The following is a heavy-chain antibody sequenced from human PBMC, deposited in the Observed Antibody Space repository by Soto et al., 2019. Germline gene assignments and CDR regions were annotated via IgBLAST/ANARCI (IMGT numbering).Heavy chain of an antibody. D-gene: IGHD6-19*01. Sequence: PGGSRRLSCAASGFTFSSYSMNWVRQAPGKGLQWVAVISYDGSNKYYADSVKGRFTISRDNSKNTLYLQMNSLRAEDTAVYYCASTPSGWDPYYFDYWGQGTLVTVSS. V-gene: IGHV3-30*03. CDR2: ISYDGSNK. CDR1: GFTFSSYS. CDR3: ASTPSGWDPYYFDY. J-gene: IGHJ4*02.